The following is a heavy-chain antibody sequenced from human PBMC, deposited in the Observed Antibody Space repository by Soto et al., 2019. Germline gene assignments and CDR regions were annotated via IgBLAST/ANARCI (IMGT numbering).Heavy chain of an antibody. Sequence: GASVKVSCKASGYTFTGYYMHWVRQAPGQGLEWMGWINPNSGGTNYAQKFQGWVTMTRDASISTAYMELSRLRSDDTAVYYCARARYGSGSYYPYYYFDYWGQGTLVTVSS. V-gene: IGHV1-2*04. CDR1: GYTFTGYY. CDR2: INPNSGGT. CDR3: ARARYGSGSYYPYYYFDY. J-gene: IGHJ4*02. D-gene: IGHD3-10*01.